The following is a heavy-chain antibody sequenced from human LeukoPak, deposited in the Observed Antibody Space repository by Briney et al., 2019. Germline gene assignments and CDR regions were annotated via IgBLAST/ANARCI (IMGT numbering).Heavy chain of an antibody. Sequence: GGSLRLSCAASGFTFSRYWMSWVRQAPGKGLEWVANIKQDGTEKSYVDSVKGRFTISRDNVRNSLSLQMNSLRGEDTAVYYCARGRVAEGGTAFDYWGQGTLVTVSP. D-gene: IGHD6-13*01. CDR3: ARGRVAEGGTAFDY. CDR1: GFTFSRYW. V-gene: IGHV3-7*05. J-gene: IGHJ4*02. CDR2: IKQDGTEK.